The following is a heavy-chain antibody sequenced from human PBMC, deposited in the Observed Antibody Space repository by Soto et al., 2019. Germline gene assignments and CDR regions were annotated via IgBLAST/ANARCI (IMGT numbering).Heavy chain of an antibody. J-gene: IGHJ4*02. D-gene: IGHD1-26*01. CDR1: GDYVTGHY. CDR2: IYYTGNI. V-gene: IGHV4-59*02. CDR3: ATHRYNVGWEHFDY. Sequence: QGQLQESGTGLVNHSEKLSLNCTVSGDYVTGHYWSWIRQPPGKGLEWIGSIYYTGNINYNPSLRSRVTISVYKSRSQFSLKLSSVTAADTAVDYCATHRYNVGWEHFDYLGQGTLVTFSS.